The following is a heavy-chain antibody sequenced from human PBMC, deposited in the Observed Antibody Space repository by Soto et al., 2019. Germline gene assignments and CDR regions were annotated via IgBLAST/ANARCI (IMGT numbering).Heavy chain of an antibody. CDR3: TTEHLRWDLYYYYYGMDV. Sequence: EVQLVESGGGLVKPGGSLRLSCAASGFTFSNAWMSWVRQAPGKGLEWVGRIKSKTDGGTTDYAAPVKGRFTISRDDSKNTLYLQMNCLKTEDTAVYYCTTEHLRWDLYYYYYGMDVWGQGTTVTVSS. J-gene: IGHJ6*02. CDR1: GFTFSNAW. D-gene: IGHD1-26*01. CDR2: IKSKTDGGTT. V-gene: IGHV3-15*01.